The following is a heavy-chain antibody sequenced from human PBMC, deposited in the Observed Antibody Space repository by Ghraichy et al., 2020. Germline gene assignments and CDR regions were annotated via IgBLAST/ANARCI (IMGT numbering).Heavy chain of an antibody. CDR2: IYNSGSV. CDR3: ARESVGVGLDP. CDR1: GGSVSSDSYY. J-gene: IGHJ5*02. V-gene: IGHV4-61*10. Sequence: SETLSLTCTVSGGSVSSDSYYWSWIRQPAGKGLEWIGCIYNSGSVSRNPSLKSRVTIVLSNNQFSLKLSSVTAADTAVYYCARESVGVGLDPWGQGTLVTVSS. D-gene: IGHD3-3*01.